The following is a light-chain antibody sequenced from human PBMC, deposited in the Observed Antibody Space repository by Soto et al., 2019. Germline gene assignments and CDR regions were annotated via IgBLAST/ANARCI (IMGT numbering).Light chain of an antibody. J-gene: IGLJ1*01. V-gene: IGLV1-40*01. Sequence: QCLRTLPPSVSGAPGQRLTIACTGSSSNIGTSFDVHWYQQLPGTAPKLLIYDSSNRPSGVPDRFSGSKYGTSASLAITGLQAEDEADYYCQSYDSSLNGYVFGAGTKVTVL. CDR3: QSYDSSLNGYV. CDR1: SSNIGTSFD. CDR2: DSS.